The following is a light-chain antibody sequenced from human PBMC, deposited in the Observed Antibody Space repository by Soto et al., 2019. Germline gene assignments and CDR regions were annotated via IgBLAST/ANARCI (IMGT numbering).Light chain of an antibody. J-gene: IGKJ2*01. CDR1: QDISNR. CDR3: QHCFTVPYT. Sequence: DIQMTQSPSSLSASVGDRITITCQASQDISNRLNWYHQKPGKAPNLLIYDASKLAAGVPSGFSRSAYGKHFTFNISSLQPEDIGTYSCQHCFTVPYTFCQGTKVDIK. CDR2: DAS. V-gene: IGKV1-33*01.